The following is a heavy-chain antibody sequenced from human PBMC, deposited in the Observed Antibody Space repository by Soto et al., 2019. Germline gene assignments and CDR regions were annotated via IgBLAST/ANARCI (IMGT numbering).Heavy chain of an antibody. CDR1: GGSISSAVSY. Sequence: SETLSLTCTVSGGSISSAVSYWTCIRHHPREGLEWIGNIHYSGRANYNPSLESRMTISVDTSNNQFSLKVTSVTAADTAVYFCARGTYYCGAGSCHWFAPSGLGTLVTVSS. J-gene: IGHJ5*02. CDR3: ARGTYYCGAGSCHWFAP. D-gene: IGHD3-10*01. CDR2: IHYSGRA. V-gene: IGHV4-31*03.